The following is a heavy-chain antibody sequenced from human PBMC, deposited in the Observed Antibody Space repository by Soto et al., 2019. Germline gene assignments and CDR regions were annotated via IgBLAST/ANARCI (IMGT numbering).Heavy chain of an antibody. J-gene: IGHJ4*02. CDR2: IYYSGST. CDR3: ARHSKTITFDY. CDR1: GGSISSYY. V-gene: IGHV4-59*08. Sequence: PSETLSLTCTVSGGSISSYYWSWIRQPPGKGLEWIGFIYYSGSTNYNPSLKSRFTFSVDTSKNHFSLKLSSLTAADTAVYYCARHSKTITFDYWGQGTLVTVSS. D-gene: IGHD3-10*01.